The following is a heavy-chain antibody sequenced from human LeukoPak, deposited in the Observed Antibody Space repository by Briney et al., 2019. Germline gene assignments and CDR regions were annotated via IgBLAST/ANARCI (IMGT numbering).Heavy chain of an antibody. Sequence: SETLSLTCTVSGGSISSYYWSWIRQPPGKGLEWIRYIYYSGSTIYNPSLKSRVTISVDTSKNQFSLKLSSVTAADTAVYYCARFFWSGSKGLDYWGQGTLVTVSS. D-gene: IGHD3-3*01. CDR3: ARFFWSGSKGLDY. J-gene: IGHJ4*02. CDR2: IYYSGST. V-gene: IGHV4-59*08. CDR1: GGSISSYY.